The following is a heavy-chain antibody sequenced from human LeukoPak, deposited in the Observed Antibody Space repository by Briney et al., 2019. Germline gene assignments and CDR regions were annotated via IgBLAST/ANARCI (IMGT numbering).Heavy chain of an antibody. J-gene: IGHJ4*02. CDR1: GGSISSYY. CDR3: AREVDSSGWSNFDY. D-gene: IGHD6-19*01. V-gene: IGHV4-59*01. CDR2: IYYSGST. Sequence: SETLSLTCTVSGGSISSYYWSWIRQPPGKGLEWIGYIYYSGSTNYNPSLKSRVTISVDTSKNQFSLKLSSVTAADTAVYYCAREVDSSGWSNFDYWGQGTLVTVSS.